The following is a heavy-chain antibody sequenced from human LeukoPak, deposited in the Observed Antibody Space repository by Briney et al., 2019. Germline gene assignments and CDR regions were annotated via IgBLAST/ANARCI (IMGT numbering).Heavy chain of an antibody. V-gene: IGHV3-53*01. CDR3: AKDRSCSGSSCNVGS. Sequence: GGSLRLSCAASGFTVSSNYMSWVRQAPGKGLEWVSVIYSGGSTYYADSVKGRFTISRDNSKNTLFLQMNSLRAEDTAVYYCAKDRSCSGSSCNVGSWGQGTMVTVSS. CDR2: IYSGGST. J-gene: IGHJ3*01. D-gene: IGHD2-2*01. CDR1: GFTVSSNY.